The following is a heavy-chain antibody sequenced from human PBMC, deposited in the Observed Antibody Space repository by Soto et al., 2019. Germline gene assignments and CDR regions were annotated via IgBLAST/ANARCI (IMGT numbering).Heavy chain of an antibody. J-gene: IGHJ3*02. CDR3: ARVERGTATTVVDAFDI. V-gene: IGHV4-61*01. D-gene: IGHD1-1*01. Sequence: SETLSLTCAVYGGFVSSGSYYGSWIRQPPGKGLEWIGEMSHSGGTHFNPSLKSRVTISVDTSKNQFSLNIYSVTAADTALYYCARVERGTATTVVDAFDIWGPGTMVTVSS. CDR1: GGFVSSGSYY. CDR2: MSHSGGT.